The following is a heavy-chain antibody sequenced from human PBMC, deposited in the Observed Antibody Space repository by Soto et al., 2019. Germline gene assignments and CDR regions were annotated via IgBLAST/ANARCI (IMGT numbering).Heavy chain of an antibody. D-gene: IGHD1-26*01. CDR1: GFTFSSYG. CDR3: ARDWGIIVGATPFWFDP. CDR2: IWYDGSNK. Sequence: PGGSLRLSCASSGFTFSSYGMHWVRQAPGKGLEWVAVIWYDGSNKYYADSVKGRFTISRDNSKNTLYLQMNSLRAEDTAVYYCARDWGIIVGATPFWFDPWGQGTLVTVSS. J-gene: IGHJ5*02. V-gene: IGHV3-33*01.